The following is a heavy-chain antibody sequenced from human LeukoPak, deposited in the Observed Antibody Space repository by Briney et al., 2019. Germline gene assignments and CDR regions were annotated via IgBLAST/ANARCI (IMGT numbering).Heavy chain of an antibody. Sequence: PGGSLRLSCAASGFTFSDYYMSWIRQAPGKGLEWVSYISSSGSTIYYADSVKGRFTISRDNAKNSLYLQMNSLRAEDTAAYYCARERPHDYGDYGVRYYGMDVWGQGTTVTVSS. CDR3: ARERPHDYGDYGVRYYGMDV. D-gene: IGHD4-17*01. CDR2: ISSSGSTI. V-gene: IGHV3-11*01. J-gene: IGHJ6*02. CDR1: GFTFSDYY.